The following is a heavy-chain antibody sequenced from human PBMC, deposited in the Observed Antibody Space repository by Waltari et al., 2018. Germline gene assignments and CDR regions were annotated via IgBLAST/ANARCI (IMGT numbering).Heavy chain of an antibody. CDR1: GFTFSSYG. J-gene: IGHJ4*02. V-gene: IGHV3-30*02. CDR2: IRYDGSNK. CDR3: ANGLTRGGYLDPFDY. Sequence: QVQLVESGGGVVQPGGSLRLSCAASGFTFSSYGMHWVRQAPGKGLEWVAFIRYDGSNKYYADSVKGRFTISRDNSKNTLYLQMNSLRAEDTAVYYCANGLTRGGYLDPFDYWGQGTLVTVSS. D-gene: IGHD3-22*01.